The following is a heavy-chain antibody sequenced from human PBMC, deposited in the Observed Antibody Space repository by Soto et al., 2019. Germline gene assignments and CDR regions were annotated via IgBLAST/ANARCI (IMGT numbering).Heavy chain of an antibody. CDR1: GGSISSSNW. CDR2: IYHSGST. Sequence: QVQLQQSGPGLVKPSGTLSLTCAVSGGSISSSNWWSWVRQPPGKGLEWIGEIYHSGSTNYNPSLKRRVNISVDKSKNQFSLRLSSVTAADTAVYYCARSPDSSGYYPRWYYYGMDVWGQGTTVTVSS. V-gene: IGHV4-4*02. CDR3: ARSPDSSGYYPRWYYYGMDV. D-gene: IGHD3-22*01. J-gene: IGHJ6*02.